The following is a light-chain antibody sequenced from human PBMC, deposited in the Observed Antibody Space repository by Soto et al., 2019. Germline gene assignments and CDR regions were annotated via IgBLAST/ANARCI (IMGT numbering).Light chain of an antibody. Sequence: DIQLTQSPSFLSASVGDRVTITCRASQTIRGWLAWYQQKPGTAPKFLIYDASTLESGVPSRFSGSGSGTEFTLTISSLQPDDFATYYCQQYDNYPLTFGGGTKVDIK. CDR3: QQYDNYPLT. CDR2: DAS. V-gene: IGKV1-5*01. J-gene: IGKJ4*01. CDR1: QTIRGW.